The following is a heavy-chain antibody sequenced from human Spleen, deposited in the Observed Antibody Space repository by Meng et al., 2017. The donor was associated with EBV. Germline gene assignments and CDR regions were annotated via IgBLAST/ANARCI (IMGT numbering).Heavy chain of an antibody. J-gene: IGHJ4*02. CDR3: ARKFDYGGNFYYFEN. CDR1: GYNFHRYG. D-gene: IGHD4-23*01. V-gene: IGHV1-18*01. CDR2: ISGYNGYK. Sequence: VQAGGEVRKPGALVKVYWKTSGYNFHRYGINWVRQAPGQGIEWMGWISGYNGYKNYAQNLQDRVNMTKDTYTSTGYMELRSLRSDDTDVYYCARKFDYGGNFYYFENWGQGTLVTVSS.